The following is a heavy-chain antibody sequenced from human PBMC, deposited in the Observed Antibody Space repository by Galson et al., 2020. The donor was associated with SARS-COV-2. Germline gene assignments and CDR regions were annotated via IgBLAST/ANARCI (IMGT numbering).Heavy chain of an antibody. D-gene: IGHD2-2*03. V-gene: IGHV4-39*01. CDR1: GGSISSSNHF. Sequence: SETLSLTCTVSGGSISSSNHFWAWIRQPPGKGLYWIGNIYYNGNSYYNPSLKSRLTMAVDTSKNQFSLKLSSVTAADTAVYYCARLALGYCISTSCYDVYYYGMDVWGQGTTVTVS. CDR2: IYYNGNS. J-gene: IGHJ6*02. CDR3: ARLALGYCISTSCYDVYYYGMDV.